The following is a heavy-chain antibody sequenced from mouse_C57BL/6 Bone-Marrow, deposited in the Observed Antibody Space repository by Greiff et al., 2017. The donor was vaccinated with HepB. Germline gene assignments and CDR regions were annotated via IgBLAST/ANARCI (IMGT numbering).Heavy chain of an antibody. CDR1: GYTFTSYW. D-gene: IGHD1-1*01. J-gene: IGHJ4*01. V-gene: IGHV1-72*01. Sequence: VQLQQPGAELVKPGASVKLSCKASGYTFTSYWMHWVKQRTGRGLEWIGRIDPNSGGTKYNEKFKSKATLTVDKPSSTAYMTLSSLTSEDSSVYYCATTVVATYPYAMDYWGQGTSVTVSS. CDR2: IDPNSGGT. CDR3: ATTVVATYPYAMDY.